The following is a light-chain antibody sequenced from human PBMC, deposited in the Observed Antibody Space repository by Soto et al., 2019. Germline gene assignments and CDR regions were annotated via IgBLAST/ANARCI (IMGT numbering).Light chain of an antibody. J-gene: IGLJ2*01. V-gene: IGLV2-8*01. CDR1: SSDVGGYNC. CDR3: SSYAGINIPVV. CDR2: EVS. Sequence: QSALTQPPSASGSPGQSVTISCTGTSSDVGGYNCVSCYQQHPGNAPNLMIYEVSKRPSGLPDRFSGSKSGYTASLTVSGLQADDEADYYCSSYAGINIPVVFGGGTKLTVL.